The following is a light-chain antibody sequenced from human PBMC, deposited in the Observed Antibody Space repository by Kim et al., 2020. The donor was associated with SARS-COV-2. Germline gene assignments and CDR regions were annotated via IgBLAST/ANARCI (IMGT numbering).Light chain of an antibody. Sequence: ELTQPPSASGTPGQRVTISCSGSSSNIGSNYVYWYQQLPGTAPKLLIYRNNQRPSGVPDRFSGSKSGTSASLAISWLRSEDEADYYCATWDDSHVVCG. CDR3: ATWDDSHVV. CDR2: RNN. V-gene: IGLV1-47*01. CDR1: SSNIGSNY. J-gene: IGLJ2*01.